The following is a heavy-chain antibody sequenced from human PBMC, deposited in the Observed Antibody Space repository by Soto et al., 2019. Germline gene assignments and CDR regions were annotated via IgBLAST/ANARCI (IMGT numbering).Heavy chain of an antibody. CDR2: IYHSGST. Sequence: SDTLSLTCAVSRYSIRSGYYWGWIRQPPGKGLEWIGSIYHSGSTYYNPSLKSRVTISVDTSKNQFSLKLSSVTAADTAVYYCARGTYYYDSSGYPNWFDPWGQGTLVTVS. V-gene: IGHV4-38-2*01. CDR3: ARGTYYYDSSGYPNWFDP. CDR1: RYSIRSGYY. D-gene: IGHD3-22*01. J-gene: IGHJ5*02.